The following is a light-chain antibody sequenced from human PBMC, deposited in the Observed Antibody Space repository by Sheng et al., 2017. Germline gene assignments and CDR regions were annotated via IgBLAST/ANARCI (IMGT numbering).Light chain of an antibody. CDR3: QQSYSTPRT. V-gene: IGKV1-39*01. Sequence: DIQMTQSPSSLSASVGDRVTITCRASQSISSYLNWYQQKPGKAPKLLIYAASSLQSGVPSRFSGSGSGTDFTLTISSLQPEDFATYYCQQSYSTPRTFGQVTKVE. CDR2: AAS. J-gene: IGKJ1*01. CDR1: QSISSY.